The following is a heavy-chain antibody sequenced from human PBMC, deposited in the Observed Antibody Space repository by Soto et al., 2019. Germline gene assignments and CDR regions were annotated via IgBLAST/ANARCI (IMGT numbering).Heavy chain of an antibody. V-gene: IGHV3-48*02. CDR2: ISGSSAAI. J-gene: IGHJ4*02. Sequence: EVQLEESGGDMVQPGGSLRLSCTGSGFSFGTYAMNWVRQAPGKGLEWVSNISGSSAAIDYADSVKGRFTVVRDNAKNSLFLQMNSLRDEDTALYYCARVRSVGRTLYYYLESWGQGTLVTVSS. CDR3: ARVRSVGRTLYYYLES. D-gene: IGHD5-12*01. CDR1: GFSFGTYA.